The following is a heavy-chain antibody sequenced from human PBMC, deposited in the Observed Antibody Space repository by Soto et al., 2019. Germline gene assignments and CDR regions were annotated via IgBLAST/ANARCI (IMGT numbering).Heavy chain of an antibody. CDR3: ARTILYYDFWSGYYSREVADYFDY. D-gene: IGHD3-3*01. J-gene: IGHJ4*02. CDR1: GFTFSSYS. Sequence: GGSLRLSCAASGFTFSSYSMNWVRQAPGKGLEWVSYISSSSSTIYYADSVKGRFTISRDNAKNSLYLQMNSLRDEDTAVYYCARTILYYDFWSGYYSREVADYFDYWGQGTLVTVSS. CDR2: ISSSSSTI. V-gene: IGHV3-48*02.